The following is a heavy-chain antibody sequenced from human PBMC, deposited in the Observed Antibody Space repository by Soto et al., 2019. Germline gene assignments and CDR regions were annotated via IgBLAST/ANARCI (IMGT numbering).Heavy chain of an antibody. CDR1: GFTFSSKT. Sequence: PGGSLRLSCAASGFTFSSKTMTWVRQAPGKGLEWVSSISGSSTFVYYADSVKGRFTISRDNANNSLSLQMNSLRADDTAVYYCARDTCSGSSCHCRHWGQGTLVTVSS. J-gene: IGHJ4*02. V-gene: IGHV3-21*01. D-gene: IGHD2-15*01. CDR3: ARDTCSGSSCHCRH. CDR2: ISGSSTFV.